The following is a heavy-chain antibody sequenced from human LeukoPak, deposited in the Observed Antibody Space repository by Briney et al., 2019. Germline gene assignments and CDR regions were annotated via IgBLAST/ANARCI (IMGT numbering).Heavy chain of an antibody. J-gene: IGHJ4*02. CDR2: IDPNSGDT. D-gene: IGHD3-22*01. Sequence: GASVKVSCKASGYSFTGYFIRWVRQAPGQGLEWVGCIDPNSGDTKYAQKFQGKVSMPRDTSTRTAYMELSRLRSDDTAVYFCARSGSTGYSLDYWGQGTLVTVSS. CDR1: GYSFTGYF. CDR3: ARSGSTGYSLDY. V-gene: IGHV1-2*02.